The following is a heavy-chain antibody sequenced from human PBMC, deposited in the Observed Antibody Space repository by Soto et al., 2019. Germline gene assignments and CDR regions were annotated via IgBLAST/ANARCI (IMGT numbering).Heavy chain of an antibody. J-gene: IGHJ4*02. Sequence: EVQLVESGGALVQPGRSLRLSCATSGFTFNHYWMKWVRQAPGKGLEWLTNINIDGTEKYYGDSVKGRFTISRDKAKNSLYLEMDSLRDEDVAVYDWARDRGWEMLGYWGQGTLVTVSS. CDR1: GFTFNHYW. V-gene: IGHV3-7*01. CDR3: ARDRGWEMLGY. CDR2: INIDGTEK. D-gene: IGHD6-19*01.